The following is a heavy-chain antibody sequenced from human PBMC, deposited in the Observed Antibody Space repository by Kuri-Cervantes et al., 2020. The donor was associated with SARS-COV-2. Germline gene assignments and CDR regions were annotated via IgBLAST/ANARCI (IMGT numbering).Heavy chain of an antibody. V-gene: IGHV3-30*02. J-gene: IGHJ4*02. CDR3: ARVGITIFGVGPPMGY. D-gene: IGHD3-3*01. CDR1: GFTFSSYG. CDR2: IRYDGSNK. Sequence: GESLKISCAASGFTFSSYGMHWVRQAPGKGLEWVAFIRYDGSNKYYADSVKGRFTISRDNSKNTLCLQMNSLRAEDTAVYYCARVGITIFGVGPPMGYWGQGTLVTVSS.